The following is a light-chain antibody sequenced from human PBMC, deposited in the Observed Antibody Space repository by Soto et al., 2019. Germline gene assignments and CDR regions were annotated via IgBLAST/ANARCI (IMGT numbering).Light chain of an antibody. CDR3: QSYDSSLSGPRV. CDR1: SSNIGAGYD. J-gene: IGLJ1*01. Sequence: QSVLTQPPSVSGAPGQRVTISSTGSSSNIGAGYDVHWYQQLPGTAPKLLIYGNSNRPSGVPDRFSGSKSGTSASLAITGLQAEDEADYYCQSYDSSLSGPRVFGTGTKLTVL. V-gene: IGLV1-40*01. CDR2: GNS.